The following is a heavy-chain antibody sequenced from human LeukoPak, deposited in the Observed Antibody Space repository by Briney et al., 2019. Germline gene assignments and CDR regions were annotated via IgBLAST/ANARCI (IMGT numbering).Heavy chain of an antibody. CDR3: ARALRSGSYREFDY. CDR2: INPNSGGT. V-gene: IGHV1-2*02. Sequence: GASVKVSCKASGYTFTGYHVHWVRQAPGQGLEWMGWINPNSGGTNYAPKFQGRVTMTRDTSIYTAYMELSKLRSDDTAVYYCARALRSGSYREFDYWGQGALVTVSS. J-gene: IGHJ4*02. CDR1: GYTFTGYH. D-gene: IGHD1-26*01.